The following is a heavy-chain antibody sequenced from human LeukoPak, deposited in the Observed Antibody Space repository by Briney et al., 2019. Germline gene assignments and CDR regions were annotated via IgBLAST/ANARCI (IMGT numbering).Heavy chain of an antibody. CDR3: ATTNRSP. J-gene: IGHJ5*02. CDR1: GFTFSSYW. Sequence: GGSLRLSCAASGFTFSSYWMNWARQAPGKGLEWVASINHNGNVNYYVDSVKGRFTISRDNAKNSLYLQMSNLRAEDTAVYFCATTNRSPWGQGTQVTVSS. CDR2: INHNGNVN. D-gene: IGHD2-8*01. V-gene: IGHV3-7*03.